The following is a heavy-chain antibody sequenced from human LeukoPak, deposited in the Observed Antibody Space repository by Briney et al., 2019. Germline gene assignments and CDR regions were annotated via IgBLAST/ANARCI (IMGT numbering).Heavy chain of an antibody. CDR2: MNPNSGNT. V-gene: IGHV1-8*01. Sequence: ASVKVPCKASGYTFTSYDINWVRQATGQGLEWMGWMNPNSGNTGYAQKFQGRVTMTRNTSISTAYMELSSLRSEDTAVYYCARGSALLALSFDYWDQGTLVTVSS. D-gene: IGHD2-15*01. CDR3: ARGSALLALSFDY. J-gene: IGHJ4*02. CDR1: GYTFTSYD.